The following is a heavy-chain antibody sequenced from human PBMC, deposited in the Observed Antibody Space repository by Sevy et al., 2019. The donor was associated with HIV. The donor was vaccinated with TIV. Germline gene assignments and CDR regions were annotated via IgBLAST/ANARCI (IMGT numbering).Heavy chain of an antibody. CDR2: ISFDGRNE. D-gene: IGHD2-8*02. V-gene: IGHV3-30*04. CDR3: ARDHCDDGVCFRSGYFDY. J-gene: IGHJ4*02. CDR1: GFTFANHA. Sequence: GGSLRLSCVASGFTFANHAIHWVRQAPGKGLEWVAIISFDGRNERYADSVKGRFTISRDNSKNTVYLQMNRLRTEDAAVYYCARDHCDDGVCFRSGYFDYWGQGTLVTVSS.